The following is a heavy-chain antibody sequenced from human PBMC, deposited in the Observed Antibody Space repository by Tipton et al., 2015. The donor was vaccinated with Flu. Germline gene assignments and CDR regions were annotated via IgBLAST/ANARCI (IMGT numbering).Heavy chain of an antibody. V-gene: IGHV4-34*01. CDR2: INHSGST. CDR3: ARGRSKTTDYGRRPYYFDY. D-gene: IGHD4-17*01. CDR1: GGSFSGYY. Sequence: LRLSCAVYGGSFSGYYWSWIRQPPGKGLEWIGEINHSGSTNYNPSLKSRVTISVDTSKNQFSLKLSSVTAADTAVYYCARGRSKTTDYGRRPYYFDYWGQGTLVTVSS. J-gene: IGHJ4*02.